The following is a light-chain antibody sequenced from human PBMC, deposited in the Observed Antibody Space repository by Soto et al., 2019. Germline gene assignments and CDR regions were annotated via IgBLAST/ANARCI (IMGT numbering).Light chain of an antibody. CDR1: QSVSSY. CDR2: DAP. V-gene: IGKV3-11*01. CDR3: QQRSNWPRGYT. J-gene: IGKJ2*01. Sequence: EIVLTQSPATLSLSPGERATLSCRASQSVSSYLAWYQQKPGQAPRLLIYDAPNRATGIPARFSGSGSGTDFTLTISSLEPEDFAVNYCQQRSNWPRGYTFGQGTKLEIK.